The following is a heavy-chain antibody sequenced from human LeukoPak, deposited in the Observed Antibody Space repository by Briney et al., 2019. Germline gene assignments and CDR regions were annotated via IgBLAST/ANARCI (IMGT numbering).Heavy chain of an antibody. D-gene: IGHD3-22*01. V-gene: IGHV4-59*01. J-gene: IGHJ4*02. CDR1: AGFISSYY. CDR2: IYYSRST. Sequence: SETLSLTCPLVAGFISSYYWSWIRQPAGKGLEWIGYIYYSRSTNYNPSLKRRFTISVDKSKNQFSLKLSSVTAADTAVYYCARVRVYYDSSGYPPHYFDYWGQGTLVTVS. CDR3: ARVRVYYDSSGYPPHYFDY.